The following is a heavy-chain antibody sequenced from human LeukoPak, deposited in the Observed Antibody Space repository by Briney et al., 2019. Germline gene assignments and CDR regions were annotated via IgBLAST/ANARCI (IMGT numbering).Heavy chain of an antibody. J-gene: IGHJ4*02. V-gene: IGHV3-53*01. CDR1: GFTVSSNY. CDR2: IYSGGST. Sequence: GGSLRLSCAASGFTVSSNYMSWVRQAPGKGLEWVSVIYSGGSTYYADSVKGRFTISRDNTKKSVYLQMNSLIAEDTALYYCARDQGAAGDYWGQGTLVTVSS. D-gene: IGHD6-13*01. CDR3: ARDQGAAGDY.